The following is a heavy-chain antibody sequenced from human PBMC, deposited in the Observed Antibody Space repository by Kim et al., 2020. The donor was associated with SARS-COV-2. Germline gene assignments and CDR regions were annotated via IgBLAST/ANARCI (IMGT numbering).Heavy chain of an antibody. J-gene: IGHJ6*02. Sequence: KGRFTISRDNSKNTLYLQMNSLRAEDTAVYYCARGIAAAALYYYYYGMDVWGQGTTVTVSS. D-gene: IGHD6-13*01. V-gene: IGHV3-66*01. CDR3: ARGIAAAALYYYYYGMDV.